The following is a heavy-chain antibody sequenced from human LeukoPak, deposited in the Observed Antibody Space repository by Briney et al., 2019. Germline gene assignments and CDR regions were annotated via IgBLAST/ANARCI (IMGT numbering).Heavy chain of an antibody. CDR3: ARDLISIAVADNWFDP. D-gene: IGHD6-19*01. V-gene: IGHV4-39*07. Sequence: SETLSLTCTVSGGSISSSSYYWGWIRQPPGKGLEWIGSIYYSGSTYYNPSLKSRVTISVDTSKNQFSLKLSSVTAADTAVYYCARDLISIAVADNWFDPWGQGTLVTVSS. J-gene: IGHJ5*02. CDR2: IYYSGST. CDR1: GGSISSSSYY.